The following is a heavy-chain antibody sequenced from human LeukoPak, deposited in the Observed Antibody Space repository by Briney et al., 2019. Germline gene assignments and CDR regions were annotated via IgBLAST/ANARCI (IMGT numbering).Heavy chain of an antibody. V-gene: IGHV3-21*01. Sequence: GGSLRLSCAASGFTFSSYSMNWVRQAPGKGLEWVSSITTSSSYIHSAHSVKGRFTISRDNAKNSLYLPMNSLRAEDTAVYYCARVLLGGSGSYLDAFDIWGQGTMVTVSS. J-gene: IGHJ3*02. CDR3: ARVLLGGSGSYLDAFDI. CDR2: ITTSSSYI. D-gene: IGHD3-10*01. CDR1: GFTFSSYS.